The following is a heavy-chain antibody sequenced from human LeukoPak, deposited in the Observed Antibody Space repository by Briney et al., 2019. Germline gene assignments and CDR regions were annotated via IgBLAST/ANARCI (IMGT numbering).Heavy chain of an antibody. J-gene: IGHJ5*01. V-gene: IGHV5-51*01. CDR1: GYSFTGYW. CDR2: IYPGDSDT. CDR3: ARGRYFECLLVGKWFDS. Sequence: GESLKISCKGSGYSFTGYWIGWVRQMPGKGLEWMGIIYPGDSDTRYSPSFQGQVTISADKYISTDDLQWISLKASDTAMYDCARGRYFECLLVGKWFDSWGQGTLVTVSS. D-gene: IGHD3-9*01.